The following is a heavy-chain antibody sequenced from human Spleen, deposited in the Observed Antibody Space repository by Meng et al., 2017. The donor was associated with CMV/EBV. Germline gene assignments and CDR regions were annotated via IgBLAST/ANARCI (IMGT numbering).Heavy chain of an antibody. J-gene: IGHJ6*02. CDR1: GFTFSSYS. Sequence: GGSLRLSCAASGFTFSSYSMNWVRQAPGKGLEWVSSISGSSTYTHYADSVKGRFSISRDNARNSLYLQMNGLRAEDTAVYYCARDIAAAGTYYYFFAMDVWGQGTTVTVSS. CDR3: ARDIAAAGTYYYFFAMDV. CDR2: ISGSSTYT. D-gene: IGHD6-13*01. V-gene: IGHV3-21*01.